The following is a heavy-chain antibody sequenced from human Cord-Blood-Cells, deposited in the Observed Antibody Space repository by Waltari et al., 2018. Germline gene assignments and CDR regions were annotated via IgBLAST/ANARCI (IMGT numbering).Heavy chain of an antibody. D-gene: IGHD1-26*01. J-gene: IGHJ4*02. V-gene: IGHV2-5*05. CDR1: GFSTSTSGVS. Sequence: QITLKESGPTLVKPTQTLRLTCPFSGFSTSTSGVSSGWIRQPPGNALAWLAIIYPDDAKRYGPSLKSRLTITKDTSKNQVVLTMTNMDPVDTATYYCAHRRLGGFDYWGQGTLVTVSS. CDR2: IYPDDAK. CDR3: AHRRLGGFDY.